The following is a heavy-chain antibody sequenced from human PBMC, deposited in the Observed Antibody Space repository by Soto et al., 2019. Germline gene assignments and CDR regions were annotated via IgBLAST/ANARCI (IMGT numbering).Heavy chain of an antibody. D-gene: IGHD2-8*01. J-gene: IGHJ4*02. CDR2: IYDSGST. V-gene: IGHV4-30-4*01. CDR1: GGSISSGDYY. CDR3: ARDNGVGH. Sequence: QVQLRESGPGLVKPSQTLSLTCTVSGGSISSGDYYWSWIRQPPGKGLEWIGYIYDSGSTYYNSSLKSRVNITLDTSKNQFSLKLTSVTAADTAVYYCARDNGVGHWGQGTLVTVSS.